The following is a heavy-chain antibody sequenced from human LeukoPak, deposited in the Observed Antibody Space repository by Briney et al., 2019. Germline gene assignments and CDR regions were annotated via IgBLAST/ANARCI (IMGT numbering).Heavy chain of an antibody. Sequence: PGGSLRLSCAASGFTFSSYAMSWVRQAPGKGLEWVSAISGSGGSTNNADSVKGRFTISRDNARNLLYLEINSLRAEDTAVYYCAREAGYTSSPGYWGQGTLVIVSS. CDR2: ISGSGGST. V-gene: IGHV3-23*01. CDR1: GFTFSSYA. CDR3: AREAGYTSSPGY. D-gene: IGHD6-13*01. J-gene: IGHJ4*02.